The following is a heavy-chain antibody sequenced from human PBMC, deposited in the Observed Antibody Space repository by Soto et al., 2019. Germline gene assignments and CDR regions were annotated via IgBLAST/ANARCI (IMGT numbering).Heavy chain of an antibody. J-gene: IGHJ4*02. CDR2: INHSGST. CDR3: ARKVVGANFDY. V-gene: IGHV4-34*01. Sequence: KPSETLSLTCAVYGGSFSGYYWSWIRQPPGKGLEWIGEINHSGSTNYNPSLKSRVTISVDTSKNQFSLKLSSVTAADTAVYYCARKVVGANFDYWGQGTLVTVSS. D-gene: IGHD1-26*01. CDR1: GGSFSGYY.